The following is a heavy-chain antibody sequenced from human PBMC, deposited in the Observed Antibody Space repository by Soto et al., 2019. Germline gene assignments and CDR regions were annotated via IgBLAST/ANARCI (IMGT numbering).Heavy chain of an antibody. D-gene: IGHD6-19*01. CDR3: ASFIAVAGGWNENDPFDI. V-gene: IGHV3-21*01. J-gene: IGHJ3*02. CDR2: ISSSSSYI. Sequence: GGSLRLSCAASGFTFSSYSMNWVRQAPGKGLEWVSSISSSSSYIYYADSVKGRFTISRDNAKNSLYLQMNSLSAEDTAGDYCASFIAVAGGWNENDPFDIWGQGRMGTV. CDR1: GFTFSSYS.